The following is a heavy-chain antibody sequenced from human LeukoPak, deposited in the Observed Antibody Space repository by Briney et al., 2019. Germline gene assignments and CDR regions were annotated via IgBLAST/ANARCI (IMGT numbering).Heavy chain of an antibody. J-gene: IGHJ4*02. CDR3: ARVVGSSWFHADY. Sequence: GGSLRLSCAASGFTFDDYAMHWVRQAPGKGLEWVSGISWNSGSIGYADSVKGRFTISRDNAKNSLYLQMNSLRAEDTAVYYCARVVGSSWFHADYWGQGTLVTVSS. V-gene: IGHV3-9*01. CDR1: GFTFDDYA. D-gene: IGHD6-13*01. CDR2: ISWNSGSI.